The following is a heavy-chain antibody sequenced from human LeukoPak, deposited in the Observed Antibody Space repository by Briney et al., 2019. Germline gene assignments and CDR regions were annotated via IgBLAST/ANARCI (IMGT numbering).Heavy chain of an antibody. D-gene: IGHD3-22*01. CDR1: GFTFSSYG. CDR3: AKPGNYDSSGYLDY. Sequence: GGSLRLSCAASGFTFSSYGMHWVRQAPGKGLEWVAFIRYDGSNKYYADPVKGRFTISRDNSKNTLYLQMNSLRAEDTAVYYCAKPGNYDSSGYLDYWGQGTLVTVSS. CDR2: IRYDGSNK. V-gene: IGHV3-30*02. J-gene: IGHJ4*02.